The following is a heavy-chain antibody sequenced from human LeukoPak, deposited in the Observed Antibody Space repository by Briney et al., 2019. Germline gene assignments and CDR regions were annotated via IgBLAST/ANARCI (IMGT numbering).Heavy chain of an antibody. D-gene: IGHD1-26*01. CDR2: IVVGSGNT. J-gene: IGHJ4*02. CDR3: AREMGALRPLYYFDY. CDR1: GFTFTSSA. Sequence: ASVKVSCKASGFTFTSSAMQWVRQARGQRLEWIGWIVVGSGNTNYAQKFQERVTITRDMSTSTAYMELSSVTAADTAVYYCAREMGALRPLYYFDYWGQGTLVTVSS. V-gene: IGHV1-58*02.